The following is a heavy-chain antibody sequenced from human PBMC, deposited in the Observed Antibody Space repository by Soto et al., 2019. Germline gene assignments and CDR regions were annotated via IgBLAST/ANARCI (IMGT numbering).Heavy chain of an antibody. J-gene: IGHJ6*02. CDR3: ARDQLYCISTSCPPDYYYYYGMDV. V-gene: IGHV1-69*12. D-gene: IGHD2-2*01. CDR2: IIPIFGTA. Sequence: QVQLVQSGAEVKKPGSSVKVSCKASGGTFSSYAISWVRQAPGQGLEWMGGIIPIFGTANYAQKFQGRVTITADEATSTAYMELSSLRSEDTAVYYCARDQLYCISTSCPPDYYYYYGMDVWGQGTTVTVSS. CDR1: GGTFSSYA.